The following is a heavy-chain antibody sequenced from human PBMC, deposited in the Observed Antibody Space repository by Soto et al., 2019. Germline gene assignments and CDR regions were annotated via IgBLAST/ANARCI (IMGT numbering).Heavy chain of an antibody. V-gene: IGHV3-13*01. D-gene: IGHD3-16*01. CDR3: ARGHDWVLGYYYGMDV. J-gene: IGHJ6*02. CDR2: IGTAGDT. CDR1: GFTFSSYD. Sequence: GGSLRLSCSASGFTFSSYDMHWVRQATGKGLEWVSAIGTAGDTYYPGSVKGRFTISRENAKNSLYLQMNSLRAEDTAVYYCARGHDWVLGYYYGMDVWGQGTTVTVSS.